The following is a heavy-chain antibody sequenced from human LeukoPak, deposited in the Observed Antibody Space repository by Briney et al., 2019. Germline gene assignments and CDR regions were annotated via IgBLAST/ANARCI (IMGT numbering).Heavy chain of an antibody. D-gene: IGHD6-19*01. CDR3: AVAGLSYWYFDL. CDR1: TFTFSSYY. J-gene: IGHJ2*01. V-gene: IGHV3-21*01. Sequence: GGSLRLSCAASTFTFSSYYMNWVRQAPGKGLELVSSMSRSSDYTYYADSVKGRFTISKDNAKKSLYLQMNSLRAEDTAVYYCAVAGLSYWYFDLWGRGTLLTVSS. CDR2: MSRSSDYT.